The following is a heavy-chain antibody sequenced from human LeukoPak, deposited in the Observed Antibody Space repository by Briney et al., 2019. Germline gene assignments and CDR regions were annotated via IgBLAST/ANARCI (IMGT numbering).Heavy chain of an antibody. CDR1: GFAFSSYG. CDR3: AKRESMATID. D-gene: IGHD5-24*01. V-gene: IGHV3-23*01. J-gene: IGHJ4*02. Sequence: GGTLRLSCAASGFAFSSYGMSWVRQAPGKGLEWVSAISGSGGSTYYADSVKGRFTISRDNSKNTLYLQMNSLRAEDTAVYYCAKRESMATIDWGQGTLVTVSS. CDR2: ISGSGGST.